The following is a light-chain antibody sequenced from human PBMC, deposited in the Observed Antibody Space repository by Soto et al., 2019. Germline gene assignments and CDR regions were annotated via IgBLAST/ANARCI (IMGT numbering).Light chain of an antibody. CDR3: GAWDDTGTGRWV. J-gene: IGLJ3*02. CDR1: SSDIGNYDF. V-gene: IGLV2-14*01. Sequence: QSVLTQPASVSGSPGQSITISCTGTSSDIGNYDFVSWYQQVPGTAPKAMIYEVSSRPSGVSNRFSGSKSGTSASLAISGLQPEDEADYYCGAWDDTGTGRWVFGGGTKLTVL. CDR2: EVS.